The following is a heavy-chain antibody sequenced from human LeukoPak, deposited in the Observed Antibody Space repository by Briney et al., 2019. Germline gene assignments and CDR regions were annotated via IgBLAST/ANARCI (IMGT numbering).Heavy chain of an antibody. CDR1: GFTFNSYA. CDR3: AKDRYSNYGNWFDP. V-gene: IGHV3-23*01. CDR2: ISGSGGTT. J-gene: IGHJ5*02. Sequence: PGGSLRLSCAASGFTFNSYAMNWVRQAPGKGLEWVSGISGSGGTTCYADSVKGRFTISRDNPKNTLYLQMNSLRAEDTAVYYCAKDRYSNYGNWFDPWGQGTLVTVFS. D-gene: IGHD4-11*01.